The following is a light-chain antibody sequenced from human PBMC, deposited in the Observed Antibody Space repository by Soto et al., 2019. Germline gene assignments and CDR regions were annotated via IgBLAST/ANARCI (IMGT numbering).Light chain of an antibody. Sequence: DIQMTQSPSSLFASVGDRVTITCRASQSISAYLNWYQQRPGKAPSLLIYAATRLHSGVPSRFSGSGSGTDFTLTISSLQPEDFATYYCQRSYRSISFGKGTRLEMK. J-gene: IGKJ5*01. CDR3: QRSYRSIS. CDR1: QSISAY. V-gene: IGKV1-39*01. CDR2: AAT.